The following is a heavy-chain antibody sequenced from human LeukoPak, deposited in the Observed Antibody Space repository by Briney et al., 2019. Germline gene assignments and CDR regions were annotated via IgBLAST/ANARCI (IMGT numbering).Heavy chain of an antibody. CDR2: IYYSGST. CDR1: AGSINNYY. V-gene: IGHV4-59*01. Sequence: SETLSLTCTVSAGSINNYYWSWIRQPPGKGLEWIGYIYYSGSTNYNPSLKSRVTISVDTSKKQVSLNPSSVTAADTAVYYCARVAARYVGMDVWGQGTTVTVSS. J-gene: IGHJ6*02. CDR3: ARVAARYVGMDV. D-gene: IGHD6-13*01.